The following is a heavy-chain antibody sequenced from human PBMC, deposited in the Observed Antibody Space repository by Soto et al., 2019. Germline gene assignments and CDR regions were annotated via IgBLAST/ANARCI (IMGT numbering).Heavy chain of an antibody. CDR3: ARSQRGRTAFTFDY. CDR1: GDSVSDDNYY. Sequence: PSETLSLTCAGSGDSVSDDNYYWSWIRHPPGKGLEWIGYIYYSGTTNYNSYLKSRLSLSVDMSKNQFSLKLASVTAADTAVYFCARSQRGRTAFTFDYWGQGALVPVSS. D-gene: IGHD3-16*01. CDR2: IYYSGTT. V-gene: IGHV4-61*01. J-gene: IGHJ4*02.